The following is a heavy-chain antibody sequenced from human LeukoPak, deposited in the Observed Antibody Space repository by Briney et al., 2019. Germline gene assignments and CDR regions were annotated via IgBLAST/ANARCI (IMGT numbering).Heavy chain of an antibody. Sequence: SVKVSCKASGGTFSSYAINWVRQAPGQGLEWMGGIIPIFATANYAQKFQGRVTITADESTSTAYMELSSLRSEDTAVYYCARDYGDYLFDYGGRGPRVTVSS. V-gene: IGHV1-69*13. J-gene: IGHJ4*02. CDR1: GGTFSSYA. CDR3: ARDYGDYLFDY. CDR2: IIPIFATA. D-gene: IGHD4-17*01.